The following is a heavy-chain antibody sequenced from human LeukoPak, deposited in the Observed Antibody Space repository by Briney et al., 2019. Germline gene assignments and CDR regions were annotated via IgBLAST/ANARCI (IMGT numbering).Heavy chain of an antibody. CDR1: GYTFSSYG. D-gene: IGHD6-19*01. Sequence: GASVKVSCTTSGYTFSSYGISWVRQAPGQGLEWMGWINGYNGHTNYLQKLQGRVTMTTDKSTSTANMELRGLRSDDTAVYYCALLPHIGVAGMGGGYGMDVWGQGTTVIVSS. J-gene: IGHJ6*02. CDR3: ALLPHIGVAGMGGGYGMDV. CDR2: INGYNGHT. V-gene: IGHV1-18*01.